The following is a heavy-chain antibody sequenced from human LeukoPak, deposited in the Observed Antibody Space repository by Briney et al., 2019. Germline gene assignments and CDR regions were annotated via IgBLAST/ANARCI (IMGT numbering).Heavy chain of an antibody. J-gene: IGHJ4*02. CDR3: ARFGAVPYGTGGGARLDY. Sequence: ASVKVSCKASGYTFTSYGISWVRQAPGQGLEWMGWISAYNGNTNYAQKLQGRVTMTTDTSTSTAYMELRSLRSDDTAVYYCARFGAVPYGTGGGARLDYWGQGTLVTVSS. V-gene: IGHV1-18*01. CDR1: GYTFTSYG. CDR2: ISAYNGNT. D-gene: IGHD3-16*01.